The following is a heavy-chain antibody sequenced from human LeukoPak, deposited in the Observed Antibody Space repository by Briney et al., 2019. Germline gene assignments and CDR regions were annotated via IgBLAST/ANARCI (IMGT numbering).Heavy chain of an antibody. V-gene: IGHV1-2*02. J-gene: IGHJ5*02. CDR1: GYTFIAYY. CDR2: INPNSGGT. Sequence: ASVKVSCKTSGYTFIAYYMHWVRQAPGQGLEWMGWINPNSGGTNYAQKFQGRVTMTRDTSISTAYMDLSRLRSDDTAVYYCARGMGVLVPAATWFDPWGQGTLVTVSS. D-gene: IGHD2-2*01. CDR3: ARGMGVLVPAATWFDP.